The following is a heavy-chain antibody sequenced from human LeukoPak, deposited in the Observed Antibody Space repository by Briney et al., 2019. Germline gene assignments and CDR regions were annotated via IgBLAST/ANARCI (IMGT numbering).Heavy chain of an antibody. V-gene: IGHV3-48*03. J-gene: IGHJ5*02. Sequence: GGSLRLSCAASGFAFRSYAMSWVRQAPGKGLEWVSYISGSGRTKYYADSVKGRFTISRDNAKNSLFLQMTSLRAEDTAVYYCASQYYSDTTTYYNLDFFAPWGQGTLVTVSS. CDR2: ISGSGRTK. CDR1: GFAFRSYA. D-gene: IGHD3-22*01. CDR3: ASQYYSDTTTYYNLDFFAP.